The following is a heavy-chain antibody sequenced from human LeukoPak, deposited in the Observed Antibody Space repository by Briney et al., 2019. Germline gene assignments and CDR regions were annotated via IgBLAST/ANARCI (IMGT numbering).Heavy chain of an antibody. D-gene: IGHD6-13*01. V-gene: IGHV1-3*01. CDR1: GYRFTSYS. J-gene: IGHJ4*02. CDR2: VDAGSDNR. CDR3: ARDVGNPPHSSSWYDY. Sequence: GASVKVSCKASGYRFTSYSIHWVRQAPGQRLEWMGSVDAGSDNRKYSQKFQGRVTITSDTSASTAYMELSSLRSEDTAVYYCARDVGNPPHSSSWYDYWGQGTLVTVSS.